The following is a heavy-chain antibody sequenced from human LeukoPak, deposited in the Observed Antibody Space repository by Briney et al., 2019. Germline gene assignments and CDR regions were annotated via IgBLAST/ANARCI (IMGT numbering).Heavy chain of an antibody. CDR1: GLSISRGDYY. CDR2: IYYSGST. Sequence: SETLSLTCTVSGLSISRGDYYWSWIRQPPGKGLEWIGYIYYSGSTYYNPSLKSRVTISVDTSKNQFSLKLSSVTAADTAVYYCARDRAAGGYYWGQGTLVTVSS. D-gene: IGHD6-13*01. CDR3: ARDRAAGGYY. J-gene: IGHJ4*02. V-gene: IGHV4-30-4*01.